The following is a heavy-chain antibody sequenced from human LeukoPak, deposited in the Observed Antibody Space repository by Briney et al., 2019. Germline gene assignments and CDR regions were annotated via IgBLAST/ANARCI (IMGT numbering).Heavy chain of an antibody. V-gene: IGHV3-7*01. CDR3: ASLDTALLNSAY. CDR2: VKQGGSEK. CDR1: GFTFRNDW. Sequence: PGGSLRLSCAVFGFTFRNDWMSWVRQAPGKGLEWVAMVKQGGSEKYYVDSVRGRFTISRDDAKNSLYLQVNSLRAEDTAVYYCASLDTALLNSAYWGQGTLVTVSS. J-gene: IGHJ4*02. D-gene: IGHD5-18*01.